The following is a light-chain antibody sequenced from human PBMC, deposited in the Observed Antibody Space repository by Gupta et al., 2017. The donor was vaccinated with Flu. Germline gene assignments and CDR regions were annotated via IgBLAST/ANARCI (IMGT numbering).Light chain of an antibody. Sequence: DIQMTQSPSSLSASVGDRVTITCRASQSISSYLNWYQQKPGKAPKLLIYAASSLQSGVPSRFSGSGSGTDFTLTISRLQPEDFATYYCQQGDSTPFTFGHGTXVDIK. CDR2: AAS. CDR1: QSISSY. J-gene: IGKJ3*01. CDR3: QQGDSTPFT. V-gene: IGKV1-39*01.